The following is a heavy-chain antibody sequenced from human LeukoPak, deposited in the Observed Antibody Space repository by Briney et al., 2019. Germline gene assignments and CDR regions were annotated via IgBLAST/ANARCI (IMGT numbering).Heavy chain of an antibody. CDR1: GYAFNTFG. J-gene: IGHJ4*02. V-gene: IGHV1-18*04. D-gene: IGHD1-1*01. CDR2: MSAHNGNT. Sequence: GASVKVSCKASGYAFNTFGISWLRQAPGQGLEWMGWMSAHNGNTYYAQKFEDRITMTTDTSTSTAYMELRSLRSDGTATYYCARFRIAVTGIPDYWGRGTLVTVS. CDR3: ARFRIAVTGIPDY.